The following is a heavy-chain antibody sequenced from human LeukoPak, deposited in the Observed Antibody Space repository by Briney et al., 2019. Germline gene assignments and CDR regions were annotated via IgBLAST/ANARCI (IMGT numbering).Heavy chain of an antibody. CDR3: ARDLDCSSTSCYRWFDP. V-gene: IGHV4-4*02. CDR1: GGSISSSNW. CDR2: IYHSGST. J-gene: IGHJ5*02. Sequence: SETLSLTCAVSGGSISSSNWWSWVRQPPGKGLEWIGEIYHSGSTNYNPSLKSWVTISVDTSKNQFSLKLSSVTAADTAVYYCARDLDCSSTSCYRWFDPWGQGTLVTVSS. D-gene: IGHD2-2*01.